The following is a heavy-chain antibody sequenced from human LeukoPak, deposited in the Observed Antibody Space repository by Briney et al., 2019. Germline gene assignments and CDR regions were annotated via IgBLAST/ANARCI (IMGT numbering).Heavy chain of an antibody. CDR1: GGSISSNTYY. J-gene: IGHJ6*02. D-gene: IGHD3-22*01. V-gene: IGHV4-39*01. CDR3: ARQEYYDSSGYFWYYYYGMDV. CDR2: IYYSGST. Sequence: SETLSLTCTVSGGSISSNTYYWGWIRQPPGKGLEWIGSIYYSGSTYYNPSLKSRATISVDTSKNQFSLKLSSVTAADTAVYYCARQEYYDSSGYFWYYYYGMDVWGQGTTVTVSS.